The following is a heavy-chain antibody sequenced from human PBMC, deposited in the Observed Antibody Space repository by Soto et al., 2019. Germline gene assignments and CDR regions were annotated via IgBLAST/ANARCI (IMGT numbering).Heavy chain of an antibody. CDR3: ARGGRAAEWGYFQH. D-gene: IGHD2-8*01. CDR2: IIPIFGTA. J-gene: IGHJ1*01. Sequence: QVQLVQSGAEVKKPGSSVKISCKASGGTFSSYAISRVRQAPGQGLEWMGGIIPIFGTANYAQKFQGRVTITADESTSTAYMELSSLRSDDTAVYYCARGGRAAEWGYFQHWGQGTLVTVSS. V-gene: IGHV1-69*12. CDR1: GGTFSSYA.